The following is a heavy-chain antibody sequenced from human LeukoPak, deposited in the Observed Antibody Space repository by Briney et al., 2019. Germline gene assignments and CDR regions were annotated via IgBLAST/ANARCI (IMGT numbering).Heavy chain of an antibody. CDR3: ARGPLRGYDSPYGMDV. D-gene: IGHD5-12*01. CDR1: GYTFTVYY. Sequence: ASVKVSCKASGYTFTVYYMHWVRQAPGQGLEWMGWINPNSGDTKYAQKFQGRVTMTRDTSISTVYMELSSLRSEDTAVYYCARGPLRGYDSPYGMDVWGQGTTVTVSS. J-gene: IGHJ6*02. CDR2: INPNSGDT. V-gene: IGHV1-2*02.